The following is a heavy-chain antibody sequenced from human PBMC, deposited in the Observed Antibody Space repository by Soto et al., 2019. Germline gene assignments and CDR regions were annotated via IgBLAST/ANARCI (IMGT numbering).Heavy chain of an antibody. CDR2: ISAYNGNT. Sequence: ASVKVSCKASGYTFTSYGISWVRQAPGQGLEWMGWISAYNGNTNYAQKLQGRVTMTTDTSTSTAYMKLRSLRSDDTAVYYCARPIAAAGFPYLDYWGQGTLVTVSS. CDR3: ARPIAAAGFPYLDY. CDR1: GYTFTSYG. D-gene: IGHD6-13*01. V-gene: IGHV1-18*01. J-gene: IGHJ4*02.